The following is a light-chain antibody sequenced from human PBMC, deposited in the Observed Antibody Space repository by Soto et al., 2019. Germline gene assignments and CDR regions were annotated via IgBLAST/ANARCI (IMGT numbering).Light chain of an antibody. J-gene: IGKJ5*01. CDR3: QQSYSTHIT. CDR1: QSISTF. Sequence: DIQMTQSPSSLSASVGDSVTITCRASQSISTFLNWYQRQPGKAPKLLIYAASSLQSGVPSRFSGSGSETDFTLTITSLQPEDFATYYCQQSYSTHITFGQGTRLEIK. CDR2: AAS. V-gene: IGKV1-39*01.